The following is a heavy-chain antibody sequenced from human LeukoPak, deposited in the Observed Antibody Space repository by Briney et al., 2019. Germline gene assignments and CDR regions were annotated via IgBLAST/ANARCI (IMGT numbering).Heavy chain of an antibody. V-gene: IGHV3-23*01. D-gene: IGHD3-9*01. Sequence: GGSLRLPCAASGFTFSSYAMSWVRQAPGKGLEWVSAISGSGGSTYYADSVKGRFTISRDNSKNTLYLQMNSLRAEDTAVYYCAKKTYYDILTGYYRRGAYYFDYWGQGTLVTVSS. CDR1: GFTFSSYA. CDR3: AKKTYYDILTGYYRRGAYYFDY. CDR2: ISGSGGST. J-gene: IGHJ4*02.